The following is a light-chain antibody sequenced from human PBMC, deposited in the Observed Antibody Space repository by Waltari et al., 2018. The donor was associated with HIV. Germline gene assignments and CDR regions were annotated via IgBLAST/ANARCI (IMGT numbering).Light chain of an antibody. Sequence: QSVLTQPPSASGTPGQRVTISCSGSSSNIGSNTVTWYQQLPGTAPKRLSYSNNQRPSGVPDRFSVSKSGTSASLAIGGLQSEYEADYYCAALDDSLNGYVFGTGTKVTVL. J-gene: IGLJ1*01. CDR2: SNN. CDR3: AALDDSLNGYV. V-gene: IGLV1-44*01. CDR1: SSNIGSNT.